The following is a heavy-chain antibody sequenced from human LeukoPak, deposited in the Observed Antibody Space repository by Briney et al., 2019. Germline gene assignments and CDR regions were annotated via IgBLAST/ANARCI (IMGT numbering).Heavy chain of an antibody. V-gene: IGHV1-46*01. J-gene: IGHJ5*02. Sequence: EWMGVINPSGGSTSYAQKFQGRVTMTRDTSTSTVYMELSSLRSEDTAVYYCARADWGSPIPWGQGTLVTVSS. CDR2: INPSGGST. D-gene: IGHD7-27*01. CDR3: ARADWGSPIP.